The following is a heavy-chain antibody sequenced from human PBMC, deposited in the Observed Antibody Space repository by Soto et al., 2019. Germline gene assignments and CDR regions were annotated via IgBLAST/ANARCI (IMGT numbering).Heavy chain of an antibody. Sequence: ASVKVSCKASGYTFTSYAMHWVRQAPGQRLEWMGWMNPNSGNTGYAQTLQGRVTMTWDTSISTAYMELSSLRFEDTAMYYCARGHISSTKNWLDPWGQGTLVTVSS. CDR2: MNPNSGNT. V-gene: IGHV1-8*02. D-gene: IGHD6-6*01. CDR1: GYTFTSYA. CDR3: ARGHISSTKNWLDP. J-gene: IGHJ5*02.